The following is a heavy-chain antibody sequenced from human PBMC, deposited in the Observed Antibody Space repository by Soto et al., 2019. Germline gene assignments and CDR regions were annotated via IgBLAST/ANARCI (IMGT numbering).Heavy chain of an antibody. D-gene: IGHD5-18*01. CDR2: IKSKIDGGTT. V-gene: IGHV3-15*07. CDR3: ATKRGYSYGAPGIFDY. Sequence: EVQLVESGGGLAKPGGSLRLSCAASGFIFSDAWMIWVRQAPGKGLEWVGHIKSKIDGGTTDHAAPVKGRFTISRDDSKNTLYLQMNSLKTEDTAVYYCATKRGYSYGAPGIFDYWGQGTLVTVSA. CDR1: GFIFSDAW. J-gene: IGHJ4*02.